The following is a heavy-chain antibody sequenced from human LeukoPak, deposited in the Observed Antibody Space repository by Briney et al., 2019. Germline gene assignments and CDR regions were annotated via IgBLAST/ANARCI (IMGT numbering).Heavy chain of an antibody. CDR1: GLTFSSYG. V-gene: IGHV3-30*18. CDR2: ISYDGRDK. J-gene: IGHJ4*02. Sequence: PGGSLRLSCAASGLTFSSYGMHWVRQAPGKGLEWVTVISYDGRDKHYADSVKGRFTISRDNSENTLYLQMNSLRAEDTAVYYCTKDSDIGAAAYYFDYWGQGTLVTVSS. D-gene: IGHD6-13*01. CDR3: TKDSDIGAAAYYFDY.